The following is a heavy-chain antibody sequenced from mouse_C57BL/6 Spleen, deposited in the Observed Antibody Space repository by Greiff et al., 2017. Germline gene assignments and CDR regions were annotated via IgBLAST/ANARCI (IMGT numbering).Heavy chain of an antibody. CDR3: ARVGYDGYPAWFAY. CDR1: GYTFTDYN. Sequence: EVQLQQSGPELVKPGASVKMSCKASGYTFTDYNMHWVKQSHGKSLEWIGYITPNNGGSSYNQKCKGKATLTVNQASSTAYMGLRSLTSEDSAVYYCARVGYDGYPAWFAYWGQGTLVTVSA. V-gene: IGHV1-22*01. J-gene: IGHJ3*01. D-gene: IGHD2-3*01. CDR2: ITPNNGGS.